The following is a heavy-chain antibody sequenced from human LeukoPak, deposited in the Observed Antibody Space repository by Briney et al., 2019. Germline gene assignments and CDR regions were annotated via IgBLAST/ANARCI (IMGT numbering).Heavy chain of an antibody. CDR3: AKDGGYYDSSGYYYNWFDP. J-gene: IGHJ5*02. V-gene: IGHV3-30*02. CDR1: GFTFSSYG. D-gene: IGHD3-22*01. CDR2: IRYDGSNK. Sequence: PGGSLRLSCAASGFTFSSYGMHWVRQAPGKGLEWVAFIRYDGSNKYYADSVKGRFTISRDNSKNTLYLQMNSLRAEDTAVYYCAKDGGYYDSSGYYYNWFDPWGQGTLVTVSS.